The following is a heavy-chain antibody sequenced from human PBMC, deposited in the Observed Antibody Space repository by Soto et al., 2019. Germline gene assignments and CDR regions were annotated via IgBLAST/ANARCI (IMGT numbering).Heavy chain of an antibody. CDR3: ARQSEYYYASGRAAPLYGMDV. D-gene: IGHD3-10*01. J-gene: IGHJ6*02. Sequence: SETLSLTCTVSGGSISSISSYWGWIRQPPGKGLEWIGNVYYSGSTYSNPSLKSRLTISADSSKNQFSLRLSSVTAADTAVYFCARQSEYYYASGRAAPLYGMDVWGQGTTVTVSS. V-gene: IGHV4-39*01. CDR1: GGSISSISSY. CDR2: VYYSGST.